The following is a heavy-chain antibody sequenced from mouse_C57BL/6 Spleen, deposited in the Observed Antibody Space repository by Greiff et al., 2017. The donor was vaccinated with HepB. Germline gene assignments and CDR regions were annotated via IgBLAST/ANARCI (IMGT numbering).Heavy chain of an antibody. CDR3: AREGDYYGSSYGAY. Sequence: EVQGVESGGDLVKPGGSLKLSCAASGFTFSSYGMSWVRQTPDKRLEWVATISSGGSYTYYPDSVKGRFTISRDNAKNTLYLQMSSLKSEDTAMYYCAREGDYYGSSYGAYWGQGTLVTVSA. J-gene: IGHJ3*01. D-gene: IGHD1-1*01. V-gene: IGHV5-6*01. CDR2: ISSGGSYT. CDR1: GFTFSSYG.